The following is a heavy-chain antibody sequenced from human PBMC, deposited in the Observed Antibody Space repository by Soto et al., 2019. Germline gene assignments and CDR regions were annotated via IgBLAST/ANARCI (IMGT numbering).Heavy chain of an antibody. D-gene: IGHD3-9*01. CDR2: INQDGSEK. CDR1: GFTFSSYW. J-gene: IGHJ6*02. V-gene: IGHV3-7*01. CDR3: ARDYMRLRYFDWLSPQAGMDV. Sequence: EVQLVESGGGLVQPGGSLRLSCAASGFTFSSYWMSWVRQAPGKGLEWVANINQDGSEKYYVDSVKGRFTISRDNAKNXLXLXXNSLRAEDTAVYYCARDYMRLRYFDWLSPQAGMDVWGQGTTVTVSS.